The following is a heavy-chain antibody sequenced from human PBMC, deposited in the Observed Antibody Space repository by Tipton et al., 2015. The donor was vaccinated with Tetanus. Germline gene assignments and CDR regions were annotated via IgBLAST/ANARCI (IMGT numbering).Heavy chain of an antibody. J-gene: IGHJ4*02. V-gene: IGHV4-61*01. CDR3: ARASQRTFEF. CDR1: GASISSNTYF. D-gene: IGHD5-18*01. CDR2: IYNIART. Sequence: TLSLTCTVSGASISSNTYFWTWIRQPPGKGLEWIGNIYNIARTNYNPSLRSRVTMSVDTSKNQFYLQLSSVTAADTAVYFCARASQRTFEFWGQGTLVAVSS.